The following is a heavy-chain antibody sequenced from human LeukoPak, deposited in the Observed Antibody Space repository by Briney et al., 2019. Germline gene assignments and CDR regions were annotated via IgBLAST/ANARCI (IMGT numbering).Heavy chain of an antibody. Sequence: ASVKVSCKASGYTFTGYYMHWVRQAPGQGLEWMGWINPNSGGTNYAQKFQGWVTMTRDASISTAYMELSRLRSDDTAVYYCARARVAELDFDYWGQGTLVTVSS. J-gene: IGHJ4*02. CDR1: GYTFTGYY. CDR2: INPNSGGT. V-gene: IGHV1-2*04. CDR3: ARARVAELDFDY. D-gene: IGHD2-15*01.